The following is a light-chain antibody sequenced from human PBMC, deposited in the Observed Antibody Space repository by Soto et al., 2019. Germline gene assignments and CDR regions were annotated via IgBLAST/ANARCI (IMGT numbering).Light chain of an antibody. CDR3: QQRTNWVT. Sequence: EIVLTQSPATLSLSPGERATLSCRASQSVSSYLAWYQQKPGQAPRLLIFDASNRATGIPARFSGSGSGTDFTLTISSLEPEDFAVYYCQQRTNWVTFGPGTTVDVK. CDR2: DAS. J-gene: IGKJ3*01. V-gene: IGKV3-11*01. CDR1: QSVSSY.